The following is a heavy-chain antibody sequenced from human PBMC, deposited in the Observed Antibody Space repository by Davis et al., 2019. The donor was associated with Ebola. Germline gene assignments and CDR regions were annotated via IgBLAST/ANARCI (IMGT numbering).Heavy chain of an antibody. CDR1: GFNFGEYA. D-gene: IGHD4-23*01. V-gene: IGHV3-49*04. J-gene: IGHJ4*02. CDR3: DREYGGGIDY. CDR2: IRNKAYGGTT. Sequence: GGSLRLSFTASGFNFGEYALTWVRQTPRKGLEWVGFIRNKAYGGTTEYAASVKGRFNISRDDSGNIAYLQMNSLKIEDTAVYNCDREYGGGIDYWGQGTLVTVSS.